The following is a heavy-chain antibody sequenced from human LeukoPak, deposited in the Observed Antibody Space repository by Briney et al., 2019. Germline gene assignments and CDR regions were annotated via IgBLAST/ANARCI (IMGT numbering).Heavy chain of an antibody. V-gene: IGHV3-30*02. CDR1: GFTFSGYG. CDR2: IRYDGSNK. CDR3: AKLEGATSPPFDY. D-gene: IGHD1-26*01. Sequence: GGSLRLSCAASGFTFSGYGMHWVRQAPGKGLEWVAFIRYDGSNKYYTDSVKGRFTISRDNSKNTLYLQMNSLRAEDTAVFFCAKLEGATSPPFDYWGQGTLVTVSS. J-gene: IGHJ4*02.